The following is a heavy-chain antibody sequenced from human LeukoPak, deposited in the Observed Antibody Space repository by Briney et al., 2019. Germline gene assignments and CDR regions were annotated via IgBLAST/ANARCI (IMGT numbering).Heavy chain of an antibody. CDR1: GGTFSSYA. D-gene: IGHD5-18*01. J-gene: IGHJ5*02. CDR2: IIPIFGTA. V-gene: IGHV1-69*13. CDR3: ARDRAHTATHRGPFKS. Sequence: GASVKVSCKASGGTFSSYAISWVRQAPGQGLEWMGGIIPIFGTANYAQKFQGRVTITADESTSTAYMELSSLRSEDTAVYYCARDRAHTATHRGPFKSWGQGTLVTVSS.